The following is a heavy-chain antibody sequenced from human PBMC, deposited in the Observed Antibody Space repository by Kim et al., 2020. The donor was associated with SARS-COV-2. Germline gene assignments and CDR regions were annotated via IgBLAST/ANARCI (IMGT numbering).Heavy chain of an antibody. V-gene: IGHV3-21*01. Sequence: GGSLRLSCAASGFTFSPYSMNWVRQAPGKGLEWVSSISSSSAYIYYADSVRGRFTISRDDAKESLYLQMNSLRAEDTAVYYCARNLVPATKTYGMDVWGQGTTVTVSS. CDR1: GFTFSPYS. CDR2: ISSSSAYI. CDR3: ARNLVPATKTYGMDV. D-gene: IGHD2-2*01. J-gene: IGHJ6*02.